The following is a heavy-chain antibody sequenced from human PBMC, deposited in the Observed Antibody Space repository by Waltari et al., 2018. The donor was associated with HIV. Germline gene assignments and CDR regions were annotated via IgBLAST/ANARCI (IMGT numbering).Heavy chain of an antibody. V-gene: IGHV3-74*01. J-gene: IGHJ4*02. CDR1: RFNFSSYW. D-gene: IGHD3-3*01. CDR2: VNGDASST. Sequence: EVQLVESGGGLVQPGGSLRLSCAASRFNFSSYWMHGVRQVPGKGLVWVSRVNGDASSTDYADSVRCRFNITRDNAKNTLYLQMNSLRAEATAVYYCTRAVFWSGFFTDYFFDYWGQGTPVTVSS. CDR3: TRAVFWSGFFTDYFFDY.